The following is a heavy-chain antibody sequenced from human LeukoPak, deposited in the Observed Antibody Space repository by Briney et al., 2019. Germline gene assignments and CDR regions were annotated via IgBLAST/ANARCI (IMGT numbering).Heavy chain of an antibody. Sequence: GGSLRLSCATSAFTFTDYLMSWFRKAPGKGLEWVANIKQDGSERHYVDSVKGRFTISRDNAKNSLSLQMNSLRAEDTAVYYCARVPGRAPDYWGQGILVTVSS. CDR1: AFTFTDYL. CDR2: IKQDGSER. CDR3: ARVPGRAPDY. J-gene: IGHJ4*02. D-gene: IGHD1-26*01. V-gene: IGHV3-7*01.